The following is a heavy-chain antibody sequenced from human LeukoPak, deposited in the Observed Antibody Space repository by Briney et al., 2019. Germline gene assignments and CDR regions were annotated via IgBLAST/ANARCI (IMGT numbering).Heavy chain of an antibody. Sequence: GGSLRLSCAASGFTLSSFGMSWVRQAPGKGLEWVSAISGSSGRTYYADAVKVRFTVSRDISKNTVSLQMNRLRADDTAMYHCAKDRFYDILTGYPDYWGQGTLVTVSS. CDR3: AKDRFYDILTGYPDY. J-gene: IGHJ4*02. CDR2: ISGSSGRT. CDR1: GFTLSSFG. V-gene: IGHV3-23*01. D-gene: IGHD3-9*01.